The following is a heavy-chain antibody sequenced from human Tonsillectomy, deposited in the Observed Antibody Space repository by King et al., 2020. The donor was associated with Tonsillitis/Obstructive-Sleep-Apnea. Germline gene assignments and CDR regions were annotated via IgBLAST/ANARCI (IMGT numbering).Heavy chain of an antibody. CDR3: ARGRKPRLGGLSGNWFDP. CDR2: MNPNSGNT. J-gene: IGHJ5*02. D-gene: IGHD3-16*02. CDR1: GYTFTSYD. Sequence: VQLVESGAEVKKPGASVKVSCKASGYTFTSYDINWVRQATGQGLEWMGWMNPNSGNTGYAQKFQGRVTMTRDTSISTAYMELSSLRSEDTAVYYCARGRKPRLGGLSGNWFDPWGQGTLVTVSS. V-gene: IGHV1-8*01.